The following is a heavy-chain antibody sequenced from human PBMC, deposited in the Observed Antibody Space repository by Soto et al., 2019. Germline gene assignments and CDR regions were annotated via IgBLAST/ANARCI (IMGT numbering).Heavy chain of an antibody. CDR1: GSTFSSYA. D-gene: IGHD2-15*01. CDR2: IIPIFGTA. J-gene: IGHJ5*02. V-gene: IGHV1-69*01. Sequence: QVKLVQSGAEVKTPGASVKVSCKASGSTFSSYAISWVRQAPGQGLEWMGGIIPIFGTANYAQKFQGRVMFTANESASQSYMELSSLRSEDTAVYYCAREITPFDPCCQGTLVTVST. CDR3: AREITPFDP.